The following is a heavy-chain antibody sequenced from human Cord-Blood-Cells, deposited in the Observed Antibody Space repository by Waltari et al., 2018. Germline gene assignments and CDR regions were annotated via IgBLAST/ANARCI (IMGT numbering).Heavy chain of an antibody. CDR3: ASIVVPAADAFDI. CDR2: IYSGGST. J-gene: IGHJ3*02. V-gene: IGHV3-53*01. Sequence: EVQLVESGGGLIQPGGFLRLSCAASGFTVSSNYMSWVRQAPGKGREWVSVIYSGGSTYYADSVKGRFTISRDNSKNTLYLQMNSLRAEDTAVYYCASIVVPAADAFDIWGQGTMVTVSS. D-gene: IGHD2-2*01. CDR1: GFTVSSNY.